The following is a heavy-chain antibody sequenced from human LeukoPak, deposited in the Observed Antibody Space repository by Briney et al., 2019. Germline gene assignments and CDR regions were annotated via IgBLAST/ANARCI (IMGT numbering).Heavy chain of an antibody. CDR3: ARCPGLWCPHSFFDY. D-gene: IGHD4/OR15-4a*01. V-gene: IGHV1-2*02. J-gene: IGHJ4*02. CDR1: GYTFTSYG. CDR2: INPNSGGT. Sequence: ASVKVSCKASGYTFTSYGISWVRQAPGQGLEWMGWINPNSGGTNYAQKFQGRVTMTRDTSISTAYMELSRLRSDDTAVYYCARCPGLWCPHSFFDYWGQGTLVTVSS.